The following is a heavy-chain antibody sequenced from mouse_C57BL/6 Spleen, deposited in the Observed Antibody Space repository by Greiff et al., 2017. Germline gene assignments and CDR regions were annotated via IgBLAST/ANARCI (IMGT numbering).Heavy chain of an antibody. V-gene: IGHV1-80*01. CDR3: ARAAYYFDY. CDR2: IYPGDGDT. CDR1: GYAFSSYW. Sequence: VHLVESGAELVKPGASVKLSCKASGYAFSSYWMNWVKQRPGKGLEWIGKIYPGDGDTNYNGKFKGKATLTADKSSSTAYVQLSSLTSEDAAIYFCARAAYYFDYWGQGTTLTVSS. J-gene: IGHJ2*01. D-gene: IGHD1-2*01.